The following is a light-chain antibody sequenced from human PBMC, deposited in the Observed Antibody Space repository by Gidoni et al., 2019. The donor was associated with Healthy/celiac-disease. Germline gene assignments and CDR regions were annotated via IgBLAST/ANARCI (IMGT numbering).Light chain of an antibody. CDR3: AAWDDSLSGLV. CDR1: SSNIGSNY. Sequence: QSVLTQPPSASGTHGQRVTISCSGSSSNIGSNYVYWYQQLPGTAPKLLIYRNNQRPSGLPDRFSGSKSGTSASLAISWLRSEDEADYYCAAWDDSLSGLVFGGGTKLTVL. CDR2: RNN. V-gene: IGLV1-47*01. J-gene: IGLJ2*01.